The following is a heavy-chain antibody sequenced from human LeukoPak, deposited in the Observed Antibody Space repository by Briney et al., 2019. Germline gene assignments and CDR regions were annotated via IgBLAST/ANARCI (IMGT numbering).Heavy chain of an antibody. CDR2: IYYSGST. CDR3: ANARRPYDGSPTAYGFDP. CDR1: GVSISDYY. V-gene: IGHV4-59*01. D-gene: IGHD4-17*01. Sequence: PSETLSLTCSVSGVSISDYYWNWIRQPPGKGLEWIGYIYYSGSTNYNPSLKSRVTISLETSKNQFSLMLTTVTAADTAVYYCANARRPYDGSPTAYGFDPWGQGTLVTVAS. J-gene: IGHJ5*02.